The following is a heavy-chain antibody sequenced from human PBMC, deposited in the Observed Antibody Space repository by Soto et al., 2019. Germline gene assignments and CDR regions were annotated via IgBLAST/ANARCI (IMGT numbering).Heavy chain of an antibody. CDR1: GFIFRNYE. Sequence: GGSLRLSCEASGFIFRNYEMNWVRQAPGKGLEWVSYITNSGNIIYYADSVRGRFTISRDNSRNSLFLHMSSLTVDDTAVYYCARGYNYYWHFAFWGQGTQVTVSS. J-gene: IGHJ4*02. D-gene: IGHD1-1*01. CDR3: ARGYNYYWHFAF. CDR2: ITNSGNII. V-gene: IGHV3-48*03.